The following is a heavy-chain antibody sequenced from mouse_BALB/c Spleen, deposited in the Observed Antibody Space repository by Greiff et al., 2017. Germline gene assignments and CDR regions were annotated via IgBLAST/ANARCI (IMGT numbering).Heavy chain of an antibody. CDR3: ARDQAYYGNPAWFAY. D-gene: IGHD2-10*01. V-gene: IGHV7-3*02. Sequence: EVKLVESGGGLVQPGGSLRLSCATSGFTFTDYYMSWVRQPPGKALEWLGFIRNKANGYTTEYSASVKGRFTISRDNSQSILYLQMNTLRAEDSATYYCARDQAYYGNPAWFAYWGQGTLVTVSA. CDR2: IRNKANGYTT. J-gene: IGHJ3*01. CDR1: GFTFTDYY.